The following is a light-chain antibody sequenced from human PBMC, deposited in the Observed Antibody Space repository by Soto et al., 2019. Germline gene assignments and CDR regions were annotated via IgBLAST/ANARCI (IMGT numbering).Light chain of an antibody. V-gene: IGKV3-20*01. CDR3: QQFSSYPLT. J-gene: IGKJ4*01. CDR2: DAS. CDR1: QRVRSN. Sequence: DIVLTQSPRTLSLSPGGDAPLSCRGSQRVRSNLAWYQQKPCQAPRLLIYDASSRATGIPDRFSGGGSGTELTLTISRLEPEDFAVYYCQQFSSYPLTCGGGTKVDIK.